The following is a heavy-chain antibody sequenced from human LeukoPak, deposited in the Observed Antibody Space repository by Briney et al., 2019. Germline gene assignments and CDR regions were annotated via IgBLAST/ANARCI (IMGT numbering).Heavy chain of an antibody. D-gene: IGHD6-13*01. CDR1: GYSISSGYS. CDR3: ARHGPESSSWPNWFDP. V-gene: IGHV4-38-2*01. J-gene: IGHJ5*02. CDR2: IYHSGST. Sequence: SETLSLTCAVFGYSISSGYSWGWIRQPPGKGLEWIGSIYHSGSTYYNPSLKSRVTLSVDTSKNQFSLKLSSVTAADTAVYYCARHGPESSSWPNWFDPWGEGTLVTVSS.